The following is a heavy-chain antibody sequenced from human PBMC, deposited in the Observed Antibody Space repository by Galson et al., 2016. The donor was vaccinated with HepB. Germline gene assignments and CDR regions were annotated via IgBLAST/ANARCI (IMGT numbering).Heavy chain of an antibody. J-gene: IGHJ6*03. CDR2: ISGSYYT. CDR1: GFPFSSYS. CDR3: ASDTLVVSRGVIFYMDV. D-gene: IGHD3-10*01. Sequence: SLRLSCAASGFPFSSYSMNWVRQAPGKGLEWVSSISGSYYTNYADSVKGRFTISRDNAKNSVYLQIHSLRAEDTAVYYCASDTLVVSRGVIFYMDVWGKGTTVTVAS. V-gene: IGHV3-21*01.